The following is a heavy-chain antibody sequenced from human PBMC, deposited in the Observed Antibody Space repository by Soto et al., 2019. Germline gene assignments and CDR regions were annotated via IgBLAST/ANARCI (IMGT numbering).Heavy chain of an antibody. V-gene: IGHV3-48*03. CDR3: ARENSPAGLDV. J-gene: IGHJ6*02. Sequence: GGSLRLSCTASGFTFSNSEMTWFRQAPGRGLLWWSYLSTSGSTMYYAHSLKGRFTISIDNAKNSLFLQMNTLRAEDTAVYYCARENSPAGLDVWGQGTTVTVSS. CDR2: LSTSGSTM. CDR1: GFTFSNSE. D-gene: IGHD6-13*01.